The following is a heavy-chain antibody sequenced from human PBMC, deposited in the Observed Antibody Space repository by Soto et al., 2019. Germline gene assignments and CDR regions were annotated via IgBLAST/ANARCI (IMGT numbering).Heavy chain of an antibody. J-gene: IGHJ4*02. CDR2: IYYSGST. D-gene: IGHD3-10*01. Sequence: QVQPQESGPGLVKPSQTLSLTCTVSGGYISSGGYYWSWIRQHPGKGLEWIEYIYYSGSTYYNPSLKSRVTISVDTSKNQFSLKLSSVTAADTAVYYCATYGSGTYKPTTFDYWGQGTLVTVSS. CDR1: GGYISSGGYY. CDR3: ATYGSGTYKPTTFDY. V-gene: IGHV4-31*03.